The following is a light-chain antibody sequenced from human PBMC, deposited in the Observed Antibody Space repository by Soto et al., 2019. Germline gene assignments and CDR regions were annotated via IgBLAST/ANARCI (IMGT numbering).Light chain of an antibody. J-gene: IGKJ3*01. CDR1: QSVFYSSTDNNK. Sequence: DIVMTQSPDSLAVSLGERATIKCKSSQSVFYSSTDNNKLAWYQQKPGQPPKLLIYWASTRESGVPDRFSGSGSGTDFTLTIISLQAEDVAVYYCQHYFYIPFTFGPGTKVDIK. CDR2: WAS. V-gene: IGKV4-1*01. CDR3: QHYFYIPFT.